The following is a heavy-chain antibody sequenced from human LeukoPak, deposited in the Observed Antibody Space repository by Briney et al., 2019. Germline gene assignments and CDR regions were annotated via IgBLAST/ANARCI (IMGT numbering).Heavy chain of an antibody. CDR2: IYPGDSDT. V-gene: IGHV5-51*01. D-gene: IGHD3-10*01. J-gene: IGHJ3*02. CDR3: ARHYYGSGSYYNAAFDI. Sequence: GESLKISCKGSGYSFTSYWIGWVRQMPGKGLEWMGIIYPGDSDTRYSPSFQGQVTISADKSISTAYLQWSSLKASDTAMYYCARHYYGSGSYYNAAFDIWGQGTMVTVSS. CDR1: GYSFTSYW.